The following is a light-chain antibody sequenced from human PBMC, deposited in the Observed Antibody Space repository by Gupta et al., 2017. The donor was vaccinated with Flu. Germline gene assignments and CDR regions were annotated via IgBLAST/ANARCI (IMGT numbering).Light chain of an antibody. V-gene: IGKV3-15*01. CDR1: QSISSN. J-gene: IGKJ1*01. Sequence: EMVMTQSPVTLSVSPGETATLSCRASQSISSNLAWYLQKPGQAPRLLIYDASARATGIPARFRGSGSGTEFTLTISSLQSEDFAVYYCQQYNNWPHAKTFGQGTKVEIK. CDR3: QQYNNWPHAKT. CDR2: DAS.